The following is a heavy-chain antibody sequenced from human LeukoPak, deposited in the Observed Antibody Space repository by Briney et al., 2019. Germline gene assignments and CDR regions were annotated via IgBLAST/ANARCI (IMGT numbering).Heavy chain of an antibody. CDR1: GLTFSSYA. J-gene: IGHJ4*02. D-gene: IGHD4-17*01. V-gene: IGHV3-23*01. Sequence: GGSLRLSCAASGLTFSSYAMSWVRQAPGKGLEWVSAISGSGGTTYYADSVKGRFTISRDNSKDTLYLQMNSLRAEDTAVYYCARENYGALYFDYWGQGTLVTVSS. CDR3: ARENYGALYFDY. CDR2: ISGSGGTT.